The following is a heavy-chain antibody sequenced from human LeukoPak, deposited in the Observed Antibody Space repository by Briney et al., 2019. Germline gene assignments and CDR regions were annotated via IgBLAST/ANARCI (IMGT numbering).Heavy chain of an antibody. J-gene: IGHJ5*02. CDR2: ISGSSSNI. V-gene: IGHV3-11*01. CDR3: VRGIGGDYVPQRFEI. Sequence: GGSLRLFCAAPGFMSSDDYMRWIRQPPGKGLEWLAYISGSSSNISSAASVRGRFSISRDKAKNSLFLQMDSQRVEDTVVTYCVRGIGGDYVPQRFEIWGGAALVSVSS. D-gene: IGHD3-10*02. CDR1: GFMSSDDY.